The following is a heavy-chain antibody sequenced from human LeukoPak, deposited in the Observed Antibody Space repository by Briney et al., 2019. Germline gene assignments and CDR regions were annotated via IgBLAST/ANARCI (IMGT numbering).Heavy chain of an antibody. CDR1: GGSFSGYY. CDR2: INHSGST. V-gene: IGHV4-34*01. Sequence: PSETLSLTCAVYGGSFSGYYWSWIRQPPGKGLEWIGEINHSGSTNYNPSLKSRVTISVDTSKNQFSLKLSSVTAADTAVYYCASTPYCSSTSCPNWFDPWGQGTLVTVSS. CDR3: ASTPYCSSTSCPNWFDP. D-gene: IGHD2-2*01. J-gene: IGHJ5*02.